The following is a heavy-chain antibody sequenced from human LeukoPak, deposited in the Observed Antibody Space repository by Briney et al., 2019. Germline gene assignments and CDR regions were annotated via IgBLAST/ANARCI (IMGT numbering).Heavy chain of an antibody. Sequence: GGSLRLSCAASGFTFSSYGMHWVRQAPGKGLEWVAFIRYDGSNKYYADSVKGRFTISRDNSKNTLYLQMNSLRAEDTAVYYCAKAPGYCSSTSCNYYYYYMDVWGKGTTVTISS. CDR1: GFTFSSYG. V-gene: IGHV3-30*02. D-gene: IGHD2-2*01. J-gene: IGHJ6*03. CDR2: IRYDGSNK. CDR3: AKAPGYCSSTSCNYYYYYMDV.